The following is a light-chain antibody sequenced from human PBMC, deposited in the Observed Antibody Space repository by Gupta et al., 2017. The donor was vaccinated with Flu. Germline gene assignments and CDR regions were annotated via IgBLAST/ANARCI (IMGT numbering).Light chain of an antibody. Sequence: QSVLTQPPSVSGAPGQRVTIPCTGSSSNIGAGYEVHWYQQLPGTAPKLLIYAHSDRPSGVPDRFSGSKSGISASLAITGLQAEDEADDYCQSYDSSLSGYVFGTGTKVTV. V-gene: IGLV1-40*01. J-gene: IGLJ1*01. CDR1: SSNIGAGYE. CDR2: AHS. CDR3: QSYDSSLSGYV.